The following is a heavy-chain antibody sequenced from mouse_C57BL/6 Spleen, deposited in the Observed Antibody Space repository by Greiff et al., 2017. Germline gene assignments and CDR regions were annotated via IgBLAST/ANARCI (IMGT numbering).Heavy chain of an antibody. CDR1: GYTFTSYG. V-gene: IGHV1-81*01. CDR3: ARSLYYYGSSYFDY. Sequence: VQLQQSGAELARPGASVKLSCKASGYTFTSYGISWVKQRTGQGLEWIGEIYPRSGNTYYNEKFKGKATLTADKSSSTAYMELRSLTSEDSAVXFCARSLYYYGSSYFDYWGQGTTLTVSS. J-gene: IGHJ2*01. D-gene: IGHD1-1*01. CDR2: IYPRSGNT.